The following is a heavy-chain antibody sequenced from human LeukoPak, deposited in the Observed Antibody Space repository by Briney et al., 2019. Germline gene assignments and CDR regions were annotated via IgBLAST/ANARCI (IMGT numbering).Heavy chain of an antibody. Sequence: GASVKVSCKASGYTFTSYGISWVRQAPGQGLEWMGWISAYNGNTNYAQKLQGRVTMTTDTSTSTAYMELRSLRSDDTAVYYCARMGRYFDWLERMDVWGKGTTVTISS. CDR3: ARMGRYFDWLERMDV. CDR1: GYTFTSYG. V-gene: IGHV1-18*01. D-gene: IGHD3-9*01. J-gene: IGHJ6*03. CDR2: ISAYNGNT.